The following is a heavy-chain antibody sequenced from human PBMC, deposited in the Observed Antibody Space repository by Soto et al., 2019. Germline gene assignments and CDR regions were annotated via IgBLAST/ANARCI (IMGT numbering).Heavy chain of an antibody. J-gene: IGHJ6*02. V-gene: IGHV4-61*01. Sequence: QVQLQESGPGLVKPSETLSLTCTVSGGSVSSGSYYWSWIRQRPGKGLEWIGYIYYSGSTNYNPSLKRRVTISVDTSKNQFSLQLSSVTAADTAVYSCARGIEGWYQGRYYYGMDVWGQGTTVTVSS. CDR1: GGSVSSGSYY. CDR2: IYYSGST. D-gene: IGHD6-19*01. CDR3: ARGIEGWYQGRYYYGMDV.